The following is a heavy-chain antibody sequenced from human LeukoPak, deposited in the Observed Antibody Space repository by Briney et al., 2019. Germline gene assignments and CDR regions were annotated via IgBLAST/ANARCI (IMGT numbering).Heavy chain of an antibody. CDR3: ARDNGVGPAAMGY. D-gene: IGHD2-2*01. Sequence: GGSLRLSCATSGFTFSSYSMKWVRQAPGKGLEWVSSLSSSSTYIYYADSVKGRFTISRDNAKNSLYLQMNSLRAEDTAVYYCARDNGVGPAAMGYWGPGTLVTVSS. J-gene: IGHJ4*02. CDR1: GFTFSSYS. CDR2: LSSSSTYI. V-gene: IGHV3-21*01.